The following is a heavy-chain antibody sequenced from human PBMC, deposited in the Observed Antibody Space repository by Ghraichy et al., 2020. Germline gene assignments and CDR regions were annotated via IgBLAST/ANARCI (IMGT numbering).Heavy chain of an antibody. CDR2: ISAYNGNT. J-gene: IGHJ3*02. V-gene: IGHV1-18*04. CDR1: GYTFTSYG. Sequence: ASVKVSCKASGYTFTSYGISWVRQAPGQGLEWMGWISAYNGNTNYAQKLQGRVTMTTDTSTSTAYMELRSLRSDDTAVYYCARVRRSHFSSSCLDIWGQGTMVTVSS. CDR3: ARVRRSHFSSSCLDI. D-gene: IGHD6-13*01.